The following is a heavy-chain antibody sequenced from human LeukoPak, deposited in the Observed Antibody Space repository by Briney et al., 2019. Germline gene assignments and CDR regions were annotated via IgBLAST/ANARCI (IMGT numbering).Heavy chain of an antibody. V-gene: IGHV3-30-3*01. D-gene: IGHD4-11*01. CDR1: GFTFSSFA. CDR2: ISYDGSNK. CDR3: ARDLSMTTVTTIDY. J-gene: IGHJ4*02. Sequence: GGSLRLSCAASGFTFSSFAMHWVRQAPAKGLGGVAVISYDGSNKYYADSVKGRFTISRDDSKNTLYLQMNSLRAEDTAVYYCARDLSMTTVTTIDYWGQGTLVTVSS.